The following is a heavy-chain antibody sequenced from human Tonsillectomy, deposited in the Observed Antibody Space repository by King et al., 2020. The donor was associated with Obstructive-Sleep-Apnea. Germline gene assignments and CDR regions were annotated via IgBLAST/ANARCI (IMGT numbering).Heavy chain of an antibody. CDR3: ARGGYRGIAVAGTFWFDP. J-gene: IGHJ5*02. V-gene: IGHV3-21*01. CDR2: ISSSSSYI. CDR1: GFTFSSYS. D-gene: IGHD6-19*01. Sequence: VQLVESGGGLVKPGGSLRLSCAASGFTFSSYSMNWVRQAPGKGLEWVSSISSSSSYIYYADSVKGRLTSSRDNAKNSLYLQMNSLRAEDTAVYYCARGGYRGIAVAGTFWFDPWGQGTLVTVSS.